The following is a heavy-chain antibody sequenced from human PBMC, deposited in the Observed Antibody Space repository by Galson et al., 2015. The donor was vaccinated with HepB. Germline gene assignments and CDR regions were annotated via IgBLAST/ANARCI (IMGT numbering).Heavy chain of an antibody. CDR1: GFTFSSYT. J-gene: IGHJ6*02. D-gene: IGHD2/OR15-2a*01. V-gene: IGHV3-30*04. CDR3: ARGRFYRQDLSPNGMDV. Sequence: SLRLSCAASGFTFSSYTMHWVRQAPGKGLEWVAVISYDGSNKYYADSVKGRFTISRDNSKNTLFLQMNSLRAEDTAVYYCARGRFYRQDLSPNGMDVWGQGSTVSVS. CDR2: ISYDGSNK.